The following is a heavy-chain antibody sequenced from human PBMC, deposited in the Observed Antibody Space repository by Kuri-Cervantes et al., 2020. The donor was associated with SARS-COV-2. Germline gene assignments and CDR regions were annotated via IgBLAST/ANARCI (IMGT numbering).Heavy chain of an antibody. V-gene: IGHV1-3*01. D-gene: IGHD5-18*01. CDR1: GYTFTSYA. J-gene: IGHJ6*03. CDR3: ARDGYNHGYYFLDV. Sequence: ASVKVSCKASGYTFTSYAMHWVRQAPGQRLEWMGWINAGNGNTKYSQKFQGRVTIAADTSTATVYMDLSSPRSEDTAVYYCARDGYNHGYYFLDVWGTGTTVTVSS. CDR2: INAGNGNT.